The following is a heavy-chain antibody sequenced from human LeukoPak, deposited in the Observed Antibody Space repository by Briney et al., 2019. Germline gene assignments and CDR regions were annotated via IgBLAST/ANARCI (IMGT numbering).Heavy chain of an antibody. D-gene: IGHD2-21*01. J-gene: IGHJ3*02. CDR2: ISYDGSNK. CDR1: GFTFSSYG. Sequence: GGSLRLSCAASGFTFSSYGMHWVRQAPGKGLEWVAVISYDGSNKYYADSVTGRFTISRDNSKNTLYLQMNSLRAEDTAVYYCAKEGSGGDYAFDIWGQGTMVTVSS. CDR3: AKEGSGGDYAFDI. V-gene: IGHV3-30*18.